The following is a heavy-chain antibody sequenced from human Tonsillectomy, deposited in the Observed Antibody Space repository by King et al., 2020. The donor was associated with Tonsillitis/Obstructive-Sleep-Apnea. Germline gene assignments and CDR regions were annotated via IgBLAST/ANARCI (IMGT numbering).Heavy chain of an antibody. CDR1: GGSFSGYY. V-gene: IGHV4-34*01. CDR3: AGGSATVTTPSSKAPSAPRHYPPPVYYHYMDV. Sequence: VQLQQWGAGLLKPSETLSLTCVVYGGSFSGYYWSWIRQPPGKGLEWIGEINHSGSTNYNPSLKSRVTISVDTSKNQFSLKLSSVTAADTAVYYCAGGSATVTTPSSKAPSAPRHYPPPVYYHYMDVWGKGTTVSVPS. D-gene: IGHD4-17*01. CDR2: INHSGST. J-gene: IGHJ6*03.